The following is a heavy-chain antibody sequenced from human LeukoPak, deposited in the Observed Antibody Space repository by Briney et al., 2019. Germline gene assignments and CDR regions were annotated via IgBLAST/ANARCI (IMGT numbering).Heavy chain of an antibody. Sequence: SETLSLTCTVSGGSFSSGSYYWSWIRQPPGKGLEWIGYIYYSGSTNYNPSLKSRVTISVGTSKNQFSLKLSSVTAADTAVYYCARRTYYDFSYFDYWGQGTLVTVSS. CDR3: ARRTYYDFSYFDY. CDR1: GGSFSSGSYY. V-gene: IGHV4-61*01. J-gene: IGHJ4*02. D-gene: IGHD3-3*01. CDR2: IYYSGST.